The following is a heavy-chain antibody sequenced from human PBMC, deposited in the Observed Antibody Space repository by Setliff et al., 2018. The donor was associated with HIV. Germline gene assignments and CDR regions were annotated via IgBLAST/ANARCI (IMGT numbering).Heavy chain of an antibody. D-gene: IGHD3-22*01. CDR3: ASPAYSSGWYGH. J-gene: IGHJ5*02. CDR2: ISSSSSYI. CDR1: GFTFSSYS. Sequence: WGSLRLSCAASGFTFSSYSMNWVRQAPGKGLEWVSYISSSSSYIYYADSVKGRFTISRDNAKNSLYLQMNSLRAEDTAVYYCASPAYSSGWYGHWGQGTLVTVSS. V-gene: IGHV3-21*01.